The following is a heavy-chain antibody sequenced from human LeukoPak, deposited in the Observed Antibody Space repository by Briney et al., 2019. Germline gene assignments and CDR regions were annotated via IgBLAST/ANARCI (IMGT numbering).Heavy chain of an antibody. CDR3: AKDFVTYYYGSGSYFPDY. V-gene: IGHV3-30*18. CDR2: ISYDGSNK. D-gene: IGHD3-10*01. CDR1: GFTFSSYG. J-gene: IGHJ4*02. Sequence: GGSLRLSCAASGFTFSSYGMHWVRQAPGKGLEWVAVISYDGSNKYYADSVKGRFTISRDNSKNTLYLQMNGLRAEDTAVYYCAKDFVTYYYGSGSYFPDYWGQGTLVTVSS.